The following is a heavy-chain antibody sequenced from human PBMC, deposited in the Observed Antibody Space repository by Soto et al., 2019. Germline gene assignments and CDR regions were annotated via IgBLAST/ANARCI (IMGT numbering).Heavy chain of an antibody. CDR2: IYYSGST. J-gene: IGHJ5*02. Sequence: SETLSLTCTVSGGSISSYYGSWIRQPPGKGLEWIGYIYYSGSTNYNPSLKSRVTISVDTSKNQFSLKLSSVTAADTAVYYCARDRSGWYWFDPWGQGTLVTVSS. D-gene: IGHD6-19*01. V-gene: IGHV4-59*01. CDR1: GGSISSYY. CDR3: ARDRSGWYWFDP.